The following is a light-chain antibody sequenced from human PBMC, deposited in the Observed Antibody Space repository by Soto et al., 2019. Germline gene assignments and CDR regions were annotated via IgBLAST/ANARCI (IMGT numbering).Light chain of an antibody. V-gene: IGKV1-5*01. Sequence: DIPMTQSPSTLSASVGDRVSITCRASQTIGEYLAWLQQKPGKAPDLLIYDASSLQDGVPSRFSGNGSGTDFTLTISSLQPDDFAIYYCHQYDAYPYTFGQGTQLEFK. J-gene: IGKJ2*01. CDR3: HQYDAYPYT. CDR2: DAS. CDR1: QTIGEY.